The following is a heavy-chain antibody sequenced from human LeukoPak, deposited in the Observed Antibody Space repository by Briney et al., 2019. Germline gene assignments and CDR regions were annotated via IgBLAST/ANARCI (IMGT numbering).Heavy chain of an antibody. CDR3: ARDVYGDGYNSFDY. V-gene: IGHV3-66*01. CDR1: GFIVSSNH. J-gene: IGHJ4*02. Sequence: GGSLRLSCAVSGFIVSSNHMNWVRQAPGKGLEWVSGIYSGGYSGGGPFYADCVMGSFTTTSESSQYLQFLQMNSLRAEDTAVYYCARDVYGDGYNSFDYWGLGILVTVSS. D-gene: IGHD5-24*01. CDR2: IYSGGYSGGGP.